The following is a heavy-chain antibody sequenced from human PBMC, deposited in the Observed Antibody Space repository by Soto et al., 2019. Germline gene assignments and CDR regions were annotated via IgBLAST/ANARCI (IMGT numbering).Heavy chain of an antibody. CDR1: GYTFTSYA. CDR2: INAYNGNT. CDR3: AREGVAPYYYYGMDV. J-gene: IGHJ6*02. V-gene: IGHV1-18*01. D-gene: IGHD5-12*01. Sequence: ASVKVSCKASGYTFTSYAISWVRQAPGQGLEWMGWINAYNGNTNYAQKLQGRDTMTTDTSTSTAYMELRSLRSDDTAVYYCAREGVAPYYYYGMDVWGQGTPVTVSS.